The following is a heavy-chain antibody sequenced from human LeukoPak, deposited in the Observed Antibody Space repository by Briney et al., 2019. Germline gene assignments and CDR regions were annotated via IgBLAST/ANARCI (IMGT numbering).Heavy chain of an antibody. V-gene: IGHV7-4-1*02. CDR1: GYTFTSYT. Sequence: ASVKVSCKASGYTFTSYTMNWVRQAPGQGLEWMGWINTNTGNPTYAQGFTGRFVFSLDTSVSTAYLQISSLKAEDTAVYFCASNAYGHSHAFDIWGQGTMVTVSS. J-gene: IGHJ3*02. CDR3: ASNAYGHSHAFDI. CDR2: INTNTGNP. D-gene: IGHD4-23*01.